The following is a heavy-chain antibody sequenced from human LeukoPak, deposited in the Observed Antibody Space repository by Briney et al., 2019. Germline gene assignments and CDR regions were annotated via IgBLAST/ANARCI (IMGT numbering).Heavy chain of an antibody. Sequence: GGSLRLSCAASGFTFTNYAMSWVRQTPGKGLEWVSATVGSGPDTYYADSVKGRFTISRDNSKNTLYLQMNSLRAEDTAVYYCARVRYSSGWSPYYFDYWGQGTLVTVSS. V-gene: IGHV3-23*01. J-gene: IGHJ4*02. CDR1: GFTFTNYA. D-gene: IGHD6-19*01. CDR2: TVGSGPDT. CDR3: ARVRYSSGWSPYYFDY.